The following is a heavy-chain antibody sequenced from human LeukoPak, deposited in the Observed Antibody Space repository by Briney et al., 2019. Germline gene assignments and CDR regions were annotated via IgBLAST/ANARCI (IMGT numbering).Heavy chain of an antibody. J-gene: IGHJ2*01. CDR1: GGSISSYY. Sequence: SETLSLTCTVSGGSISSYYWNWIRQPPGKGLEWIGYIYYSGSTNYNPSLKSRVTISVDTSKNQFSLKLSSVTAADTAVYYCARDFPRDDYGDYWYFDLWGRGTLVTVSS. V-gene: IGHV4-59*01. CDR3: ARDFPRDDYGDYWYFDL. D-gene: IGHD4-17*01. CDR2: IYYSGST.